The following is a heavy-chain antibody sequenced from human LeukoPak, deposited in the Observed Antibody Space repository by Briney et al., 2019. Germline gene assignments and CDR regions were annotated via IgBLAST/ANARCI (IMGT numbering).Heavy chain of an antibody. CDR2: ISGSGGST. Sequence: GGSLRLSCAASGFTVSSNYMSWVRQAPGKGLEWVSAISGSGGSTYYADSVKGRFTISRDNSKNTLYLQMNSLRAEDTAVYYCAKGVAARQDYFDYWGQGTLVTVSS. V-gene: IGHV3-23*01. CDR3: AKGVAARQDYFDY. D-gene: IGHD6-6*01. CDR1: GFTVSSNY. J-gene: IGHJ4*02.